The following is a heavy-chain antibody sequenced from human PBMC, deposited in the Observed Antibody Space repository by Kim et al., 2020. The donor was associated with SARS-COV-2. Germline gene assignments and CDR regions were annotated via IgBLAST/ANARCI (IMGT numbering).Heavy chain of an antibody. Sequence: NYAQKLQGRVTMTTDTSTSTAYMELRSLRSDDTAVYYCARDVSSSGNTDYWGQGTLVTVSS. V-gene: IGHV1-18*01. D-gene: IGHD6-19*01. CDR3: ARDVSSSGNTDY. J-gene: IGHJ4*02.